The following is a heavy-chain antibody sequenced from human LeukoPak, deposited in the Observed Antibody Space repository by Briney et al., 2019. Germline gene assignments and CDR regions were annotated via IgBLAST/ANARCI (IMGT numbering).Heavy chain of an antibody. CDR3: AGDFLIGKKVLDY. J-gene: IGHJ4*02. CDR2: ISGSGGST. V-gene: IGHV3-23*01. D-gene: IGHD3-9*01. CDR1: GFTFSSYA. Sequence: PGGSLRLSCAASGFTFSSYAMSWVRQAPGKGLEWVSAISGSGGSTYYADSVKGRFTISRDNSKNTLYLQMNSLRAEDTAVYYCAGDFLIGKKVLDYWGQGTLVTVSS.